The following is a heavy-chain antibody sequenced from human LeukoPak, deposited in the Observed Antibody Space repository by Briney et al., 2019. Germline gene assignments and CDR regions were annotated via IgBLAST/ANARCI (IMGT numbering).Heavy chain of an antibody. V-gene: IGHV1-24*01. Sequence: GASVKVSCKVSGYTLTELSMHWVRQAPGKGLEWMGGFDPEDGETIYAQKFQGRVTMTEDTSTDTAYMELSSLRSEDTAVYYCASVDFLLWFGGHFDHWGQGTLVTVSS. CDR1: GYTLTELS. J-gene: IGHJ4*02. CDR2: FDPEDGET. CDR3: ASVDFLLWFGGHFDH. D-gene: IGHD3-10*01.